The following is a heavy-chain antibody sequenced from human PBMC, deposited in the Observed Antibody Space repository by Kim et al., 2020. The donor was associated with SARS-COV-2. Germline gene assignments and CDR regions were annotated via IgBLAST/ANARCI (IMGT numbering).Heavy chain of an antibody. J-gene: IGHJ4*02. Sequence: GGSLRLSCTTSGFTFTGYAMSWVRQAPGKGLEWVSSIDGSDGTTYYVDSVKGRFTIPRDNSKNTLYLQMSSLRADDTAVYYCMKGGWGSIWDHWGQGTLVTVSS. CDR3: MKGGWGSIWDH. V-gene: IGHV3-23*01. D-gene: IGHD2-21*01. CDR1: GFTFTGYA. CDR2: IDGSDGTT.